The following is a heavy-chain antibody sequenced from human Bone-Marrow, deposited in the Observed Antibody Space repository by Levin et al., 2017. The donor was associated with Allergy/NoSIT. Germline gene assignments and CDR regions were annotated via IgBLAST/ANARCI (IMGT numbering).Heavy chain of an antibody. V-gene: IGHV4-31*03. CDR2: IYYGGST. Sequence: PSETLSLTCTVSGGSISSGGYYWNWIRQHPGKGLEWIGYIYYGGSTYYNPSLKRRVTISLDTSKNQFSLKLTSVTAADTAGYYCAGVPRIVSPCTWALDSWGQGTLVAVSS. CDR1: GGSISSGGYY. CDR3: AGVPRIVSPCTWALDS. J-gene: IGHJ4*02. D-gene: IGHD1-26*01.